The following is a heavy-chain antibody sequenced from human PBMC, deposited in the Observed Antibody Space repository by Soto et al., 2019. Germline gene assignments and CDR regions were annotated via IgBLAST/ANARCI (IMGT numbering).Heavy chain of an antibody. V-gene: IGHV1-69*13. J-gene: IGHJ6*02. CDR3: ARDKGLSSGWATTLSGYYYYGMDV. CDR1: GGTFSSYA. Sequence: ASVKVSCKASGGTFSSYAISWVRQAPGQGLEWMGGIIPIFGTANYAQKFQGRVTITADESTSTAYMELSSLRSEDTAVYYCARDKGLSSGWATTLSGYYYYGMDVWGQGTTVTVSS. CDR2: IIPIFGTA. D-gene: IGHD6-19*01.